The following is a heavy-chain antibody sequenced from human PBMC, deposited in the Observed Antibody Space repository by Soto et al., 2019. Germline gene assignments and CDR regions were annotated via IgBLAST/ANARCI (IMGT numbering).Heavy chain of an antibody. D-gene: IGHD3-16*01. J-gene: IGHJ1*01. CDR1: GFTFRSYV. V-gene: IGHV3-30*19. CDR3: ARWGTTGGLDV. CDR2: TSYDGSDK. Sequence: VQLVESGGGLIQPGTSLRVSCVGSGFTFRSYVIHWVRQAPGKGLEWVALTSYDGSDKYYGDSVRGRFTISRDNSRNTVDLQMDSLRLEDTALYYCARWGTTGGLDVWGQGTLVSVSS.